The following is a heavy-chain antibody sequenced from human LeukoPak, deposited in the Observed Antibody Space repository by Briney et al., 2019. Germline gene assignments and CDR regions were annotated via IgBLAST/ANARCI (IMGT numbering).Heavy chain of an antibody. CDR2: VTGRGSST. CDR1: GFTFSNYA. D-gene: IGHD3-9*01. CDR3: AKWGDFDILTGYYVSDF. Sequence: QPGASLRLSCVASGFTFSNYAMSWVRQAPGKGLEWVSAVTGRGSSTYYADSVKGRFTISRDNSRNTLFLQMNSLRAEDTAIYYCAKWGDFDILTGYYVSDFWGQGTLVTVSS. V-gene: IGHV3-23*01. J-gene: IGHJ4*02.